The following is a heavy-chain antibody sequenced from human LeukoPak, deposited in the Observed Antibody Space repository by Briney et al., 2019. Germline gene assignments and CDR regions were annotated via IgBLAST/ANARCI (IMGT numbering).Heavy chain of an antibody. CDR2: IYFTGTT. CDR1: GGSLSSHY. CDR3: ARFSSGCSTASCYLTN. J-gene: IGHJ4*02. D-gene: IGHD2-2*01. Sequence: SETLSLTCSVGGGSLSSHYWSWIRQPPGKGLELVGHIYFTGTTFYNPSLNSRVTISLDTSRNQFSLRLTSVTAADTAVYYCARFSSGCSTASCYLTNWGQGTLVTVSS. V-gene: IGHV4-59*11.